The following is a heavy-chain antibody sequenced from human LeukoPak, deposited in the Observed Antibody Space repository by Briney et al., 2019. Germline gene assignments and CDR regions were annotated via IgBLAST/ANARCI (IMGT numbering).Heavy chain of an antibody. CDR2: ISGSGGST. CDR3: AKHEAAAIDY. Sequence: PGGSLRLSCAASGFTFSSYAMSWVRQAPGKGLEWVSAISGSGGSTYYADSVKGRFTISRDNSKNTLYLQMNSPRAEDTALYYCAKHEAAAIDYWGQGTLVTVSS. V-gene: IGHV3-23*01. CDR1: GFTFSSYA. D-gene: IGHD6-13*01. J-gene: IGHJ4*02.